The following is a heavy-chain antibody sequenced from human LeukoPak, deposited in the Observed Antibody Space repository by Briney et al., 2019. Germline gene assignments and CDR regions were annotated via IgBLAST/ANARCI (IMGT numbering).Heavy chain of an antibody. CDR3: ARSQYCSSTSCYWNYRWDYFDY. Sequence: SVKVSCKASGGTFSGYAISWVRQAPGQGLEWMGRTIPIFGTANYAQKFQGRVTITTDESTSTAYMELSSLRSEDTAVYYCARSQYCSSTSCYWNYRWDYFDYWGQGTLVTVSS. V-gene: IGHV1-69*05. CDR1: GGTFSGYA. D-gene: IGHD2-2*01. CDR2: TIPIFGTA. J-gene: IGHJ4*02.